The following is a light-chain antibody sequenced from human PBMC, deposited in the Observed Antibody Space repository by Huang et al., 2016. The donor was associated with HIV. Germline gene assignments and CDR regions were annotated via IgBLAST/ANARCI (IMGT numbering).Light chain of an antibody. Sequence: EIVLTQSPGTLSLSPGERATLPCRASQSVNSGYLAWYQQKPGQAPSLLINGASSRATGIPGRCNGSGSGTDFALTISRLQPEDFAVYFCQQYGSSPGTFGQGTKVEMK. V-gene: IGKV3-20*01. CDR3: QQYGSSPGT. J-gene: IGKJ1*01. CDR1: QSVNSGY. CDR2: GAS.